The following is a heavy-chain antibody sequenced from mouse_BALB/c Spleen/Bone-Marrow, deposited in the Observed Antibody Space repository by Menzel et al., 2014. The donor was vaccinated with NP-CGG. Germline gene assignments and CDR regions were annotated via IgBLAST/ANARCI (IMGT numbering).Heavy chain of an antibody. CDR2: INPSTGYT. D-gene: IGHD2-1*01. V-gene: IGHV1-7*01. CDR1: GYTFTRYW. Sequence: VQLQQSGAELAKPGASVKMSCKASGYTFTRYWMHWVKQRPGQGLEWIGYINPSTGYTEYNQKFKDKATLTADKSSSTAYMQRASLTSEDSAVYYVVGGNYSLAYWGQGTLVPAPA. J-gene: IGHJ3*01. CDR3: VGGNYSLAY.